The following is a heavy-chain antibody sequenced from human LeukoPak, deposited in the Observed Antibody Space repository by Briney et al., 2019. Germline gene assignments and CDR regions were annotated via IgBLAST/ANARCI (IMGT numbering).Heavy chain of an antibody. CDR1: GFTVSSNY. CDR3: ARDRWGYPNDYYGMDV. D-gene: IGHD3-16*01. Sequence: PGGSLRLSCAASGFTVSSNYMSWVRQAPGKGLEWVSVIYSGGSTYYADSVKGRFTISRDNSKNTLYLQMNSLRAEDTAVYYCARDRWGYPNDYYGMDVWGQGTTVTVSS. J-gene: IGHJ6*02. CDR2: IYSGGST. V-gene: IGHV3-53*01.